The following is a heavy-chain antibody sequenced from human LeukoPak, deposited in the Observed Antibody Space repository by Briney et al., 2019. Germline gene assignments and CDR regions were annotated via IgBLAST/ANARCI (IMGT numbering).Heavy chain of an antibody. CDR3: ATHPPKVCTGGSCTDY. Sequence: PSETLSLTCTVSGGSISSYSWSWIRQPPGKGLEWIGYIYYGGSTNYNPSLKSRVTISVDMSKNQFSLKLSSVTAADTAVYYCATHPPKVCTGGSCTDYWGQGTLVTVSS. CDR1: GGSISSYS. CDR2: IYYGGST. V-gene: IGHV4-59*01. J-gene: IGHJ4*02. D-gene: IGHD2-15*01.